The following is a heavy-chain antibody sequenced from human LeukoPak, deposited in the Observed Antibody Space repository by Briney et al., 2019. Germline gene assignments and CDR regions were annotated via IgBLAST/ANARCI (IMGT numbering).Heavy chain of an antibody. D-gene: IGHD3-22*01. CDR2: ISISSSYI. CDR1: GFTFSSFS. Sequence: PGGPLRLSGAASGFTFSSFSMNWFRQPPGKGLDWVPSISISSSYIYYADSVKCRFTISRDNAKNSLYLQMNSLRAEDTAVYYCAREIGYYGSSGYYTGDAFDIWGQGTMVTVSS. J-gene: IGHJ3*02. CDR3: AREIGYYGSSGYYTGDAFDI. V-gene: IGHV3-21*01.